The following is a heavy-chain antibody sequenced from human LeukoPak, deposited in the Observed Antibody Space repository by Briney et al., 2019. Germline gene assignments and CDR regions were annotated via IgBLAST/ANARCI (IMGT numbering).Heavy chain of an antibody. CDR1: GGSISSYY. D-gene: IGHD3-16*02. CDR2: IYTSGST. Sequence: SETLSLTCRVSGGSISSYYGRWIPGPAGKGLEWIGRIYTSGSTNYNPSRKSRVTMSVDTSKNHFALKLSSGTAADTAAYYCAKDVVMITFGGVIVPDAFDIWGQGTMVTVSS. V-gene: IGHV4-4*07. CDR3: AKDVVMITFGGVIVPDAFDI. J-gene: IGHJ3*02.